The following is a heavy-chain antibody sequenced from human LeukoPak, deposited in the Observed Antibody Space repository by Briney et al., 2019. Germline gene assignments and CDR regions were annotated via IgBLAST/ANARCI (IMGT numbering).Heavy chain of an antibody. CDR2: INSDGIST. D-gene: IGHD2-15*01. Sequence: PGGSLRLSCAASGFTFSTYWMHWVRQAPGKGLVWVSRINSDGISTGYADSVKGRFTISRDNAKNTLSLQMNSLRAEDTAVYYCARESACSGGSCYSVPNGGNFDYWGQGTLVTVSS. J-gene: IGHJ4*02. V-gene: IGHV3-74*01. CDR1: GFTFSTYW. CDR3: ARESACSGGSCYSVPNGGNFDY.